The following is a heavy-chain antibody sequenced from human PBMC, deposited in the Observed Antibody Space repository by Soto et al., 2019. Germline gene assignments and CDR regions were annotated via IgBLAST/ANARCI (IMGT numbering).Heavy chain of an antibody. CDR1: AYTFTSYG. CDR2: MSAYNGNS. CDR3: ARIADCSTTSCSFPSRFHVRGYYYYYGLDV. V-gene: IGHV1-18*04. D-gene: IGHD2-2*01. Sequence: QVQLVQSGAEVKKPGASVKVTCKASAYTFTSYGITWVRQAPGQGLEWVGWMSAYNGNSNYAEKYEGRVTMTTDTSTSTAYMELSSLRSDDTAVYYCARIADCSTTSCSFPSRFHVRGYYYYYGLDVWGQGTTVTVSS. J-gene: IGHJ6*02.